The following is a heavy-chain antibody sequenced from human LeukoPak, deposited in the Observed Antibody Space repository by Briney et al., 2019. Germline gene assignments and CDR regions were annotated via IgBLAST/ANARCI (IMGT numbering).Heavy chain of an antibody. Sequence: SETLSLTCAVYGGSFSGYYWSWIRQPPGKGLEWIGEINHSGSTNYNPSLKSRVTISVDTSKNQFSLKLSSVTAADTAVYYCARYALYSSSWFFDYWGQGTLVTVSS. CDR1: GGSFSGYY. CDR3: ARYALYSSSWFFDY. CDR2: INHSGST. V-gene: IGHV4-34*01. J-gene: IGHJ4*02. D-gene: IGHD6-13*01.